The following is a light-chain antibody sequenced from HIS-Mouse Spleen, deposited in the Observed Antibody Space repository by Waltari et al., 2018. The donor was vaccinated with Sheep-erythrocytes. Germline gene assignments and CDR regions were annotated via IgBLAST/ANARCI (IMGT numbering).Light chain of an antibody. J-gene: IGKJ4*01. CDR2: DAS. V-gene: IGKV1-33*01. Sequence: DIQMTQSPSSLSASVGDRFHITCQASQDISNFLNWYQQKPGKAPKLLIYDASNLETGVPSRFSGSGSGTDFTFTISSLQPEDIATYYCQQYDNLLTFGGGTKVEIK. CDR3: QQYDNLLT. CDR1: QDISNF.